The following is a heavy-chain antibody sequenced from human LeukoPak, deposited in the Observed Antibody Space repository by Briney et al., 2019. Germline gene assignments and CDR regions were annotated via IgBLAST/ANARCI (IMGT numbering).Heavy chain of an antibody. CDR1: GGSFSAYY. Sequence: SETLSLTCAVYGGSFSAYYWSWIRQPPGKGLEWIGEINHSGSTNYNPSLKSRVAISVDTSRNQFSLRLSSVTAADTAVYYCARRRVTNGPYYFDYWGQGTLVTVSS. CDR3: ARRRVTNGPYYFDY. V-gene: IGHV4-34*01. CDR2: INHSGST. D-gene: IGHD2-21*02. J-gene: IGHJ4*02.